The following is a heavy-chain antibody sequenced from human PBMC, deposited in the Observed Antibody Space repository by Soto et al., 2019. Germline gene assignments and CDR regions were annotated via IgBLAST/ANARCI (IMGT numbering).Heavy chain of an antibody. D-gene: IGHD6-19*01. J-gene: IGHJ4*02. Sequence: GGSLRLSCAASGFTFSSYWMSWVRQAPGKGLEWVANIKQDGSEKYYVDSVKGRLTISRDNAKNSLYLQMNSLRAEDTAVYYCARPHHSGWYYFDYWGRGTLVTVSS. CDR3: ARPHHSGWYYFDY. V-gene: IGHV3-7*01. CDR1: GFTFSSYW. CDR2: IKQDGSEK.